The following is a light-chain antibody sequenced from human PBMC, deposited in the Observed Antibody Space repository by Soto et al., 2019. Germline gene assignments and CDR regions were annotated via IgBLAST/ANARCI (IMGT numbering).Light chain of an antibody. CDR1: QSISSW. CDR3: QPLNGYPLT. Sequence: DIQMTQSPSTLSASVGDRVTITCRASQSISSWLAWYQQKPGKAPKLLIYDASALPRGVPSRFSGSGSGTEFTLTISSLQPEDFASYYCQPLNGYPLTFGQGTKVDI. CDR2: DAS. J-gene: IGKJ1*01. V-gene: IGKV1-5*01.